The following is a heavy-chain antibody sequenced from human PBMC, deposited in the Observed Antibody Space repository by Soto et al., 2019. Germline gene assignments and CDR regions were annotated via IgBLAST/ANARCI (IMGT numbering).Heavy chain of an antibody. Sequence: PGESLKISCKGSGYSFTSYWIGWVRQMPGKGLEWMGIIYPGDSDTRYSPSFQGQVTISADKSISTAYLQWSSLKASDTAMYYCARGYCSGGSCYRFWFDPWGQGTLVTVSS. D-gene: IGHD2-15*01. CDR1: GYSFTSYW. CDR3: ARGYCSGGSCYRFWFDP. CDR2: IYPGDSDT. V-gene: IGHV5-51*01. J-gene: IGHJ5*02.